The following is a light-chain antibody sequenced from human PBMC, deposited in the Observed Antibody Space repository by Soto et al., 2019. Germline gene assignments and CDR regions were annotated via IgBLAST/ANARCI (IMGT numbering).Light chain of an antibody. Sequence: EIVITQGRATLSVYTGERATLSCRASQSVSSNLAWYQQKPGQAPRLLIYGASTRATGIPARFSGSGSGTEFTLTISSLQSEDFAVYYCQQYNNWLTWTFGQGTKVDIK. CDR2: GAS. CDR1: QSVSSN. CDR3: QQYNNWLTWT. J-gene: IGKJ1*01. V-gene: IGKV3-15*01.